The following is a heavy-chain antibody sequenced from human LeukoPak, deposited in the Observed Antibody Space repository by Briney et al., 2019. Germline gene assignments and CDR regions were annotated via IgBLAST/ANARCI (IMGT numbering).Heavy chain of an antibody. D-gene: IGHD3-22*01. CDR1: GFSLSTSGVG. J-gene: IGHJ4*02. CDR2: IYWNDDK. CDR3: AHSGDYYDSSALDY. V-gene: IGHV2-5*01. Sequence: SGPTLVNPTQTLTLTCTFSGFSLSTSGVGVGWIRQPPGKALEWLALIYWNDDKRYCPSLKSRLTITKDTSKNQVVLTMTNMDPVDTATYYCAHSGDYYDSSALDYWGQGTLVTVPS.